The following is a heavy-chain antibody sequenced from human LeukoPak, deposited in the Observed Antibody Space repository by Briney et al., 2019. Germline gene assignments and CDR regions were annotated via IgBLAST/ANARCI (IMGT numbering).Heavy chain of an antibody. CDR3: ARHGYSGNYNDDYYYYYMDV. Sequence: GESLKISCKGSGYSFTSYWIGWVRQMPGKGLEWMGIIYPGDSDTRYSPSFQGQVTISADKSISTAYLQWSSLKASDTAMYYCARHGYSGNYNDDYYYYYMDVWGKGTTVTVSS. V-gene: IGHV5-51*01. D-gene: IGHD1-26*01. J-gene: IGHJ6*03. CDR2: IYPGDSDT. CDR1: GYSFTSYW.